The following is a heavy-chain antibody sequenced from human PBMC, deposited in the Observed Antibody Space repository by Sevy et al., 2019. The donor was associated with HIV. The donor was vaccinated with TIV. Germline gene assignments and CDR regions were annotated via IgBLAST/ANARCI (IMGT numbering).Heavy chain of an antibody. Sequence: GGSLRLSCAASGFTFSSYSMNWVRQAPGKGLEWVSSIRSSSSYIYYADSVKGRFTISRDNAKNSLYLQMNSLRAEETAVYYCARGAAGNYYYYMDVWGKGTTVTVSS. J-gene: IGHJ6*03. D-gene: IGHD6-13*01. V-gene: IGHV3-21*01. CDR2: IRSSSSYI. CDR3: ARGAAGNYYYYMDV. CDR1: GFTFSSYS.